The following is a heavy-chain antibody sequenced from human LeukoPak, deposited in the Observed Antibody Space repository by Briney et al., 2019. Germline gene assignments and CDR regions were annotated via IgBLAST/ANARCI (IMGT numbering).Heavy chain of an antibody. CDR1: GYTFTSYA. D-gene: IGHD4-17*01. Sequence: EASVTVSCKASGYTFTSYAMHWVRQAPGQRLEWMGWINAGNGNTKYSQEFQGRVTITRDTSASTAYMELSSLRSEDMAVYYCARVGVLSGDYGKGVDAFDIWGQGTMVTVSS. CDR2: INAGNGNT. J-gene: IGHJ3*02. CDR3: ARVGVLSGDYGKGVDAFDI. V-gene: IGHV1-3*03.